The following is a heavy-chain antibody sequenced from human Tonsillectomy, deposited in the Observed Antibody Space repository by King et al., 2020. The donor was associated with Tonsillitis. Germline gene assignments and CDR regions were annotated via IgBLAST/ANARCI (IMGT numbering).Heavy chain of an antibody. D-gene: IGHD6-25*01. CDR2: ISGGGGIT. CDR3: VGKWSTAAFGAFDI. Sequence: EVQLVESGGGLVQPGGSLRLSCSASGLSFSNYAMSWVRQAPGQGLEWVSGISGGGGITIYADSVKGRFTISRDNSKNMLNLQMNSLRADDTAIYYCVGKWSTAAFGAFDIWGQGTRASVSS. V-gene: IGHV3-23*04. CDR1: GLSFSNYA. J-gene: IGHJ3*02.